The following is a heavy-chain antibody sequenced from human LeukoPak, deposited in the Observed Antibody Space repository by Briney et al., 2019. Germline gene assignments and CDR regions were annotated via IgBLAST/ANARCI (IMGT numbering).Heavy chain of an antibody. J-gene: IGHJ4*02. V-gene: IGHV4-39*01. CDR3: VRHDGRGGATMGALDS. CDR1: AVSISSNSHH. CDR2: VYYGRTT. Sequence: SETLSLTCTVSAVSISSNSHHWGWIRQSPGKGLEWIGSVYYGRTTYYNPSLNSRVTISVVTSKNQFSLQLNSVTAADTAVYYCVRHDGRGGATMGALDSWGQGSLVTVTS. D-gene: IGHD5-12*01.